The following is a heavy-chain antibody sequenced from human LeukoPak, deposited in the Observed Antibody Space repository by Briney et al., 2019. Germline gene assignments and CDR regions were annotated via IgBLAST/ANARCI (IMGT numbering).Heavy chain of an antibody. Sequence: ASVKVSCKASGYTFTTFGISWVRQAPGQGLEWMGWISGYNAYTTYAQKFQGRVTMTTDTSTSTAYMELRSLRSDDTAVYYCARDSPFEWDVFGDSFDIWGQGTVVTVSS. V-gene: IGHV1-18*01. J-gene: IGHJ3*02. CDR1: GYTFTTFG. CDR3: ARDSPFEWDVFGDSFDI. CDR2: ISGYNAYT. D-gene: IGHD1-26*01.